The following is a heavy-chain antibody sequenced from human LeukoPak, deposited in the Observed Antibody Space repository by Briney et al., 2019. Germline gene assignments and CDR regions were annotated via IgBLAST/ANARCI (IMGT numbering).Heavy chain of an antibody. J-gene: IGHJ4*02. CDR2: ISGSGDST. V-gene: IGHV3-23*01. D-gene: IGHD1-26*01. Sequence: PGGSLRLSCAASGFXFSSYAMSWVRQAPGKGLEWVSAISGSGDSTYYADSVKGRFTISRDNSKNTLYLQMNSLRAKDTAVYYCAKDVSSGSSHFWGQGTLVTVSS. CDR1: GFXFSSYA. CDR3: AKDVSSGSSHF.